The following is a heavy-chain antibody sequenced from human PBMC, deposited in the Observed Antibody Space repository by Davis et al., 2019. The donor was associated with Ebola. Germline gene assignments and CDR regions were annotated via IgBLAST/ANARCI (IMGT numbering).Heavy chain of an antibody. CDR1: GFTFSSHS. V-gene: IGHV3-23*01. Sequence: GGSLRLSCAASGFTFSSHSMGWVRQAPGKGLECVSTISGSGTTTNYVDSVKGRFTISRDNSKSTLYLQMDSLRADDTAVYYCAKPQGISILNGYGMDVWGQGTTVTVSS. CDR3: AKPQGISILNGYGMDV. J-gene: IGHJ6*02. CDR2: ISGSGTTT. D-gene: IGHD2-2*03.